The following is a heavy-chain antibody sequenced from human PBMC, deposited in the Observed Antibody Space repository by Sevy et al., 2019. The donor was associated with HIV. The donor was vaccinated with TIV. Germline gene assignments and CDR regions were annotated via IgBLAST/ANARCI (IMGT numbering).Heavy chain of an antibody. J-gene: IGHJ4*02. CDR1: GFTFSYYD. D-gene: IGHD3-22*01. V-gene: IGHV3-21*04. Sequence: GGSLRLSCAASGFTFSYYDMNWVRQAPGKGLEWVSSISSGSSYIFYADSVKGRFTISRYNAKNSLSLQMNSLGAEDTAVYYCASPLNYYDSPSAYWGQGTLVTVSS. CDR2: ISSGSSYI. CDR3: ASPLNYYDSPSAY.